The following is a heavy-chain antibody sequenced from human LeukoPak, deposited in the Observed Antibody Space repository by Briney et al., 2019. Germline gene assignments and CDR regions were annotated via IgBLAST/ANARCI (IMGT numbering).Heavy chain of an antibody. CDR1: GFTFSSYE. CDR3: AREPSSSWTADHFDY. CDR2: ISSSGSTI. Sequence: GGSLRLSCAASGFTFSSYEMNWVRQAPGKGLEWVSYISSSGSTIYYADSVKGRFTISRDNAKNSLYLQMNSLRAEDTAVYYCAREPSSSWTADHFDYWGREPWSPSPQ. J-gene: IGHJ4*02. D-gene: IGHD6-13*01. V-gene: IGHV3-48*03.